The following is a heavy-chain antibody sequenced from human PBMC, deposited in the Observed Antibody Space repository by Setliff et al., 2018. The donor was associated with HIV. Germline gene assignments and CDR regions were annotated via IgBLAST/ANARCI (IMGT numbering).Heavy chain of an antibody. Sequence: SETLSLTCTVSGDSISRGPYYWSWIRQSAGRGLEWIGRVYSNGDTNYNPSLRSRVIISVDRSKNQFFLTLVSVTAADTALYYCARCPSNHMTVAGKKTIYYHYMDVWGKGTTVTVSS. V-gene: IGHV4-61*02. CDR2: VYSNGDT. CDR3: ARCPSNHMTVAGKKTIYYHYMDV. CDR1: GDSISRGPYY. J-gene: IGHJ6*03. D-gene: IGHD6-13*01.